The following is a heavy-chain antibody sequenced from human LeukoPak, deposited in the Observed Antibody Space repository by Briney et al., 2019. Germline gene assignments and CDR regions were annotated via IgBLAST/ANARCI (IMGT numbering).Heavy chain of an antibody. V-gene: IGHV4-59*12. J-gene: IGHJ6*04. D-gene: IGHD4-17*01. CDR3: ARDLDTTVTMKGMDV. Sequence: SETLSLTCTVSGGSISSYYWSWIRQPPGKGLEWIGYIYYSGSTNYNPSLKSRVTISIDTSKNQFSLRLTSVTAADTAVYYCARDLDTTVTMKGMDVWGKGTTVTVSS. CDR1: GGSISSYY. CDR2: IYYSGST.